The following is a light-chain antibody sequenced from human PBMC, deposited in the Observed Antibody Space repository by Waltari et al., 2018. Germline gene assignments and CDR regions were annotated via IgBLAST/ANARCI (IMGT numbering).Light chain of an antibody. V-gene: IGKV1-33*01. J-gene: IGKJ4*01. CDR3: QQYDNLPPA. CDR1: QNSDIF. CDR2: DAS. Sequence: DVHVAQSPSSLSASVGDRVTITCHASQNSDIFLNWYQQTPGKAPKLLIYDASNLETGVPTRFSASGSGRHVTLTITNLQPDDIATYYCQQYDNLPPAFGGGTKVEIK.